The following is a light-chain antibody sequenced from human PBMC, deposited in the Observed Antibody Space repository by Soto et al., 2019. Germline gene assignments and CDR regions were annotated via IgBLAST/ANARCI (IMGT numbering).Light chain of an antibody. CDR3: LQCDGTSWT. CDR1: QSVSGNN. Sequence: VLTQSPGTLSVAPGERATLSCRAGQSVSGNNLAWYQQKPGRPPRLLIYGESSRASGVPDRFSGSGSGTNFTLTINRLEPEDFAVYYCLQCDGTSWTFGQGTKVDIK. V-gene: IGKV3-20*01. J-gene: IGKJ1*01. CDR2: GES.